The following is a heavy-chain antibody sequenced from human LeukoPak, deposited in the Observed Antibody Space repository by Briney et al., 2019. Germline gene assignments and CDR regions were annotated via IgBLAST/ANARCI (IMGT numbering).Heavy chain of an antibody. Sequence: PGGSLRLSCAASGFTVSSTYMSWVRQAPGKGLEWVCVIYSGGNIYYIESVKGRFTISRDTSKNTLYLQMNSLRAEDTAVYFCAGRHCSGGGCYFAGADPFDYWGQGTLVTVSS. CDR2: IYSGGNI. V-gene: IGHV3-53*01. D-gene: IGHD2-15*01. CDR1: GFTVSSTY. CDR3: AGRHCSGGGCYFAGADPFDY. J-gene: IGHJ4*02.